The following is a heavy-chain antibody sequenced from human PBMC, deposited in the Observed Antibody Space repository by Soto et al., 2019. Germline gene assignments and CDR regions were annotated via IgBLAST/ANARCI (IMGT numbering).Heavy chain of an antibody. CDR1: GFTFISYS. CDR3: ASPGDGMDV. J-gene: IGHJ6*02. CDR2: ISSSSSYI. D-gene: IGHD3-10*01. Sequence: PGGSLRLSFAASGFTFISYSMNWVRQAPGKGLEWVSSISSSSSYIYYADSVKGRFTISRDNAKSSLYLQMNSMRAEDTAVYYCASPGDGMDVWGQGTTVTVSS. V-gene: IGHV3-21*01.